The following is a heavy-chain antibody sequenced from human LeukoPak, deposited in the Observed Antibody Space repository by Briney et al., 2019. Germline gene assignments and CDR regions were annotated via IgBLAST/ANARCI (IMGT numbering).Heavy chain of an antibody. CDR1: GDSFIAYW. Sequence: GESLKSSCKCSGDSFIAYWSGWVRQMPEKDLKWMGIIYPGDSDTTYSPSFQGQVTISADKSINTAYLQWSSLKASDTAMYSCARLNYGSGSYFDYWGQAILVTASS. CDR3: ARLNYGSGSYFDY. J-gene: IGHJ4*02. V-gene: IGHV5-51*01. D-gene: IGHD3-10*01. CDR2: IYPGDSDT.